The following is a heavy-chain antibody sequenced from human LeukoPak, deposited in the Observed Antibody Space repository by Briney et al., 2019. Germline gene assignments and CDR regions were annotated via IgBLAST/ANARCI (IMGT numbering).Heavy chain of an antibody. D-gene: IGHD2-21*02. Sequence: GGSLRLSCAASGFTFSSYWMHWVRQAPGKGLVWVSRINSDGSSTSYADSVKGRFTISRDNAKNTLYLQMNGLRAEDTAVYYCARDPRWGPTRNWYFDLWGRGTLVTVSS. CDR2: INSDGSST. CDR1: GFTFSSYW. CDR3: ARDPRWGPTRNWYFDL. V-gene: IGHV3-74*01. J-gene: IGHJ2*01.